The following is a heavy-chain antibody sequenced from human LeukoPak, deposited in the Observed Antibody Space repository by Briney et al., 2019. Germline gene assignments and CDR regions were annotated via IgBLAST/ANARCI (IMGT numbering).Heavy chain of an antibody. J-gene: IGHJ4*02. D-gene: IGHD5-12*01. CDR1: GFTFTNFW. CDR2: ISYDRTNK. CDR3: TRGTVPGLATTYGTYFDS. Sequence: GGSLRLSCAASGFTFTNFWMIWVRQAPGKGLEWVAIISYDRTNKYYLDSVKGRFTISRDNSKNTLYLQMDSLRAEDTAVYYCTRGTVPGLATTYGTYFDSWGQGTLVTVSS. V-gene: IGHV3-30*03.